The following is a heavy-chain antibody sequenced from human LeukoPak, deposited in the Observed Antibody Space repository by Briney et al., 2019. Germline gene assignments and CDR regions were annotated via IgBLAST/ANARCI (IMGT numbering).Heavy chain of an antibody. V-gene: IGHV3-23*01. J-gene: IGHJ4*02. D-gene: IGHD6-6*01. CDR3: RGEGSSSSFDY. CDR1: GFTFSSYA. CDR2: ISGSGGST. Sequence: GGSLRLSCAVSGFTFSSYAMSWVRQAPGKGLGWVSAISGSGGSTYYADSVKGRFTISRDNSKNTLYLQMNSLRAEDTAVYYCRGEGSSSSFDYWGQGTLVTVSS.